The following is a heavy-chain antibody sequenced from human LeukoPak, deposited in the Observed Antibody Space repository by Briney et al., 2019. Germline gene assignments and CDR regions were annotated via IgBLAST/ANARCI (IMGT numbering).Heavy chain of an antibody. CDR2: ISSGSSYI. V-gene: IGHV3-21*01. CDR1: GFTFSGYT. D-gene: IGHD1-26*01. CDR3: ARDPYSGNYGDYYYYYMDV. J-gene: IGHJ6*03. Sequence: GGSLRLSCAASGFTFSGYTMNWVRQAPGKGLEWVSIISSGSSYIHYADSVKGRFTISRDNAKNSLYLQMNSLRDEDTAVYYCARDPYSGNYGDYYYYYMDVWGKGTTVTISS.